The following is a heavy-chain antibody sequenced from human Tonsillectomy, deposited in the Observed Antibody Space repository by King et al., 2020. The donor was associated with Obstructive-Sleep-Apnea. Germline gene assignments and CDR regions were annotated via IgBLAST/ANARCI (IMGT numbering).Heavy chain of an antibody. CDR1: GFTFSNYG. Sequence: VQLVESGGGVVQPGRSLRISCAASGFTFSNYGMHWVRQAPGKGLGWVAFIWYDGSNKFYGDSVKGRFTISRDNSKNTLYLQMSSLRAEDTAVYYCVKELELRGGGDYWGQGTLVTVSS. CDR3: VKELELRGGGDY. CDR2: IWYDGSNK. J-gene: IGHJ4*02. V-gene: IGHV3-33*06. D-gene: IGHD1-7*01.